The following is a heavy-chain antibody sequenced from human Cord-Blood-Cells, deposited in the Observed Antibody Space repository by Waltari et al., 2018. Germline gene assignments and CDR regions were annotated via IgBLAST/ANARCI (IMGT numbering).Heavy chain of an antibody. Sequence: QVQLVQSGAEVKKPGASVKVSCKVSGYTLTELSMHWVRQAPGKGLEWMGGFDPEDGETIYAQKVQGRVTMTEDTSTDTAYMELSSLRSEDTAVYYCVHLSGSGSYYNYFDYWGQGTLVTVSS. CDR2: FDPEDGET. CDR3: VHLSGSGSYYNYFDY. CDR1: GYTLTELS. D-gene: IGHD3-10*01. V-gene: IGHV1-24*01. J-gene: IGHJ4*02.